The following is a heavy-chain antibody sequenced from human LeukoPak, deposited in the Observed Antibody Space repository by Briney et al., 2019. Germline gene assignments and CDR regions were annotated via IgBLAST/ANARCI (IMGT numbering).Heavy chain of an antibody. CDR3: ARHQYEGSGTGTIKYYFDY. CDR2: IYYSGST. Sequence: SETLSLTCTVSGGSISSYYWSWIRQPPGKGLEWIGYIYYSGSTNYNPSLKSRVTISVDTSKNQFSLKLSSVTAADTAVYYCARHQYEGSGTGTIKYYFDYWGQGTLVTVSS. D-gene: IGHD1/OR15-1a*01. V-gene: IGHV4-59*08. CDR1: GGSISSYY. J-gene: IGHJ4*02.